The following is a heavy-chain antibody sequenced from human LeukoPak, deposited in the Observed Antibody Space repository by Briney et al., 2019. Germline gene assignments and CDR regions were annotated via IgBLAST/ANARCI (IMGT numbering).Heavy chain of an antibody. CDR2: IYYSGST. Sequence: PSETLSLTCTVSGGSVTSGGYYWSWIRQHPGQGLEWIGYIYYSGSTYSNPSLKSRVTISIDTSKNQFSLKLSSVTAADTAVYYCARDRGSGWYNFDYWGQGTLVTVSS. D-gene: IGHD6-19*01. V-gene: IGHV4-31*03. CDR3: ARDRGSGWYNFDY. CDR1: GGSVTSGGYY. J-gene: IGHJ4*02.